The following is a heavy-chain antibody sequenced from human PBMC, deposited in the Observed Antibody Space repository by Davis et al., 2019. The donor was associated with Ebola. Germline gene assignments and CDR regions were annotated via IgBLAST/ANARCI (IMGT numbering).Heavy chain of an antibody. CDR1: GGSVSSGSYY. CDR3: ASSSLLYYDILTGYAPHWYFDL. D-gene: IGHD3-9*01. V-gene: IGHV4-31*03. J-gene: IGHJ2*01. Sequence: PSETLSLTCTVSGGSVSSGSYYWSWIRQPPGKGLEWIGYIYYSGSTYYNPSLKSRVTISVDTSKNQFSLKLSSVTAADTAVYYCASSSLLYYDILTGYAPHWYFDLWGRGTLVTVSS. CDR2: IYYSGST.